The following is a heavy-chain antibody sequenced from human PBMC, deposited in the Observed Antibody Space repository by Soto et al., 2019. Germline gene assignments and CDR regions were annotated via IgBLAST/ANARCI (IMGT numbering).Heavy chain of an antibody. V-gene: IGHV3-33*01. Sequence: QVQLVESGGGVVQPGRSLRLSCAASGFTFSSYGMHWVRQAPGKGLEWVAVIWYDGSNKYYADSVKGRFTISRDNSKNALYLQMNSVRAEDTAVYYCARDMPAVGKYYYGMDVWGQGTTVTVSS. J-gene: IGHJ6*02. D-gene: IGHD2-2*01. CDR2: IWYDGSNK. CDR1: GFTFSSYG. CDR3: ARDMPAVGKYYYGMDV.